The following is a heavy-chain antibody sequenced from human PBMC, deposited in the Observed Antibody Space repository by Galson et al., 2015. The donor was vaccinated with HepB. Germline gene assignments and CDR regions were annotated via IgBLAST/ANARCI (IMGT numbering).Heavy chain of an antibody. D-gene: IGHD2-21*01. V-gene: IGHV3-30*04. CDR3: ARGGVLWYYYGMDV. Sequence: SLRLSCAASGFTFSNYTMHWVRQAPGKGLEWVAVISYDGSNKYYADSVKGRFTISRDNSKNTLYLQMNSLRAEDTAVYYCARGGVLWYYYGMDVWGQGTTVTVSS. J-gene: IGHJ6*02. CDR1: GFTFSNYT. CDR2: ISYDGSNK.